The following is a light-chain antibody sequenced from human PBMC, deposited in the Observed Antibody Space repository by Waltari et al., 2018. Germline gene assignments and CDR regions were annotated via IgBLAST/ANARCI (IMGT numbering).Light chain of an antibody. CDR2: DAF. Sequence: DIQMTQSPSSLSASVGDRVTITCQASQDIISYLNCYQQKPGKAPNLLIYDAFNLEIGVPYSLSGSGSGTDFTFAISTLQAEDIATYYCQQYDKLAVGGGTKVEIK. V-gene: IGKV1-33*01. CDR3: QQYDKLA. CDR1: QDIISY. J-gene: IGKJ4*01.